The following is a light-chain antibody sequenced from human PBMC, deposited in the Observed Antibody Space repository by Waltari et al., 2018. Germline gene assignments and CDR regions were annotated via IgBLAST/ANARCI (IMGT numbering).Light chain of an antibody. V-gene: IGKV3-20*01. CDR2: GAF. J-gene: IGKJ1*01. Sequence: EIVLTQSPGTLPLSPGERATSSCRASQSIGSSLAWYQQRPGQAPRLLIYGAFIRATGVADRFSGSGSGTDFSLTISRLEPEDFAVYYCQHYLRLPVAFGLGTKVEIK. CDR1: QSIGSS. CDR3: QHYLRLPVA.